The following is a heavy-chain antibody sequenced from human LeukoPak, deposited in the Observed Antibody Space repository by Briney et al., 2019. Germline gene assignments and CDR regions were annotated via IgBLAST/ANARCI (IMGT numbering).Heavy chain of an antibody. D-gene: IGHD2-2*01. Sequence: GASVKVSCKASGYTFTSYGISWVRQAPGQGLEWMGWISAYNGNTNYAQKLQGRVTMTTDTSTSTAYMELRSLRSDDTAVYYCARVTDASIVVVPGLYGDYAFGALDIWGQGTMVTVSS. CDR3: ARVTDASIVVVPGLYGDYAFGALDI. J-gene: IGHJ3*02. CDR1: GYTFTSYG. CDR2: ISAYNGNT. V-gene: IGHV1-18*01.